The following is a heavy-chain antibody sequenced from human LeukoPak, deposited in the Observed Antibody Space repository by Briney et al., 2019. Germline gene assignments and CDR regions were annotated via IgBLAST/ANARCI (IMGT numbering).Heavy chain of an antibody. J-gene: IGHJ3*02. CDR2: IYTDGTTK. CDR3: ASLVVTDDWAFDI. V-gene: IGHV3-74*01. CDR1: GFAFSRYW. D-gene: IGHD2-21*02. Sequence: GGSLRLSCAASGFAFSRYWMHWIRQAPGKGLVWVSAIYTDGTTKRYADSVKGRFTTSRDNAKNTLYLQMNSLSVEDTAVYYCASLVVTDDWAFDIWGQGTMVTVSS.